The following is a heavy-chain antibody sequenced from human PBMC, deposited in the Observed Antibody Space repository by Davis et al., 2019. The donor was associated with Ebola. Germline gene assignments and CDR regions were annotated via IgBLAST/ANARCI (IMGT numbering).Heavy chain of an antibody. D-gene: IGHD3-3*01. Sequence: GESLKISCAASGFTFDDYTMHWVRQAPGKGLEWVSLISWDGGSTYYADSVKGRFTISRDNAKNSLYLQMNSLRAEDTALYYCAKGVLRFLEWLFATWGQGTLVTVSS. V-gene: IGHV3-43*01. J-gene: IGHJ5*02. CDR2: ISWDGGST. CDR1: GFTFDDYT. CDR3: AKGVLRFLEWLFAT.